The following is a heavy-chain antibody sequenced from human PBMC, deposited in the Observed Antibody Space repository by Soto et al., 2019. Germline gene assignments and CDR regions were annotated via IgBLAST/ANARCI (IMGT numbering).Heavy chain of an antibody. CDR2: IWYDGSNK. CDR3: ARATYFYGSCGYSGYGLDV. V-gene: IGHV3-33*01. D-gene: IGHD3-22*01. CDR1: GFTFSSYG. J-gene: IGHJ6*04. Sequence: HPGGSLRLSCAASGFTFSSYGMHWVRQAPGKGMEWVAVIWYDGSNKYYAESVKGRFTISRDNSKNTLYVQMNSLRAEDTAVYYCARATYFYGSCGYSGYGLDVWCNGPTVTVSS.